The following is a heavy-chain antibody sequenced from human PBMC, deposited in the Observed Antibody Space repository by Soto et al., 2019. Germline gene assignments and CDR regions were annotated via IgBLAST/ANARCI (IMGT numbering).Heavy chain of an antibody. CDR3: AHNPHITIFGVVTGANWFDP. D-gene: IGHD3-3*01. Sequence: SGPTLVNPTETLTLTCTFSGFSLTSPGMCVSWIRQSPGKALEWLALIFWDDDKRYSPSLKSRLIITKDTSKNQVVLTMTNMDPVDTATYYCAHNPHITIFGVVTGANWFDPWGQGTLVTVSS. J-gene: IGHJ5*02. V-gene: IGHV2-5*08. CDR1: GFSLTSPGMC. CDR2: IFWDDDK.